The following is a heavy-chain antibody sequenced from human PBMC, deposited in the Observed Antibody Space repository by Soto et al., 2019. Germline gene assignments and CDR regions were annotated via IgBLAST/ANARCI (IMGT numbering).Heavy chain of an antibody. CDR2: ISWNSGSI. D-gene: IGHD3-3*01. CDR3: AKGAGVVIQYYFDY. J-gene: IGHJ4*02. Sequence: GGSLRLSCAASGFTFDDYAMHWVRQAPGKGLEWVSGISWNSGSIGCADSVKGRFTISRDNAKNSLYLQMNSLRAEDTALYYCAKGAGVVIQYYFDYWGQGTLVTVSS. V-gene: IGHV3-9*01. CDR1: GFTFDDYA.